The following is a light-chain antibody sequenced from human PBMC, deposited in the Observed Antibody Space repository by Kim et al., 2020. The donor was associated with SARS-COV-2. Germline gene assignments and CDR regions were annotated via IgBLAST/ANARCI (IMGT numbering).Light chain of an antibody. CDR2: WAS. J-gene: IGKJ2*01. Sequence: ERATINCKSSQSLLYSSNNKNYLAWYQQKPGQPPKLLIYWASTRESGVPDRCSGSGSGTDFTLTISSLQAEDVAVYYCQQYYTTHTFGQGTKLEIK. V-gene: IGKV4-1*01. CDR1: QSLLYSSNNKNY. CDR3: QQYYTTHT.